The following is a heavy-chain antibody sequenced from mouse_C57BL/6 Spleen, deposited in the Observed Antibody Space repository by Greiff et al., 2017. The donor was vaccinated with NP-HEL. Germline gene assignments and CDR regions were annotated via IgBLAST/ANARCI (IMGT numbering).Heavy chain of an antibody. CDR2: INPNNGGT. CDR3: AREESNYLYYFDY. CDR1: GYTFTDYY. V-gene: IGHV1-26*01. Sequence: EVQLQQSGPELVKPGASVKISCKASGYTFTDYYMNWVKQSHGKSLEWIGDINPNNGGTSYNQKFKGKATLTVDKSSSTAYMELRSLTSEDSAVYYCAREESNYLYYFDYWGQGTTLTVSS. J-gene: IGHJ2*01. D-gene: IGHD2-5*01.